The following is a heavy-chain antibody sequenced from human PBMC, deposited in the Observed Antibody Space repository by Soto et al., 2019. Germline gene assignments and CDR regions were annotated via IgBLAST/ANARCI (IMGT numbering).Heavy chain of an antibody. CDR2: FSLSGTT. Sequence: SETQSLTCSVSGASSAGSPYWSWIRQPAGKGLEWIGRFSLSGTTNYSPSLRSRVTMSADVSKNQFSLRLTSVTAADTALYYCARGMTPPGAPAWYYFDSWGQGTLVTVSS. CDR1: GASSAGSPY. V-gene: IGHV4-4*07. D-gene: IGHD2-8*02. J-gene: IGHJ4*02. CDR3: ARGMTPPGAPAWYYFDS.